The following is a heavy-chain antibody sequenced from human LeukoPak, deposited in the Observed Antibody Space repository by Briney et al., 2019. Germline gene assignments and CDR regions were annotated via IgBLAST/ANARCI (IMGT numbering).Heavy chain of an antibody. Sequence: PGGSLRLSCAAAGFTFSSYSMSWVRQAPGKGLEWVSYFSTSSSIIYYAHSVKGRFTISRDDAKNSVSLQMNSLRAEDTAVYYCIKDMGYCSGGSCYRWFDSWGQGTLVTASS. CDR2: FSTSSSII. J-gene: IGHJ5*01. V-gene: IGHV3-48*01. CDR1: GFTFSSYS. D-gene: IGHD2-15*01. CDR3: IKDMGYCSGGSCYRWFDS.